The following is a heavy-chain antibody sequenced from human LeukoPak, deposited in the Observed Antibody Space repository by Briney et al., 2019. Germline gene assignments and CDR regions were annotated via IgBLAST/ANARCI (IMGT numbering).Heavy chain of an antibody. V-gene: IGHV1-2*02. CDR2: INPNSGGT. Sequence: ASVKVSCKASGYTFTGYYMHWVRQAPGQGLEWMGWINPNSGGTNYAQKFQGRVTMTTDTSTTTVYMELRSLRSDDTAVYYCARDLPAGSIPWGQGTLVIVSS. CDR1: GYTFTGYY. J-gene: IGHJ5*02. D-gene: IGHD6-19*01. CDR3: ARDLPAGSIP.